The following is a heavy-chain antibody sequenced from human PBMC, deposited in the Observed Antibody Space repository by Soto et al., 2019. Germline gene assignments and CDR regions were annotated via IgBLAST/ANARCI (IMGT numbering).Heavy chain of an antibody. V-gene: IGHV3-23*01. CDR2: ISGSGST. D-gene: IGHD1-26*01. CDR3: AKEVVGAPGY. Sequence: GSLRLSCATSGFTFSSYAMSWVRQAPGKGLEWVSAISGSGSTYYADSVKGRFTISRDNSKNTLYLQMNSLRAEDTAVYYCAKEVVGAPGYWGQGTLVTVSS. J-gene: IGHJ4*02. CDR1: GFTFSSYA.